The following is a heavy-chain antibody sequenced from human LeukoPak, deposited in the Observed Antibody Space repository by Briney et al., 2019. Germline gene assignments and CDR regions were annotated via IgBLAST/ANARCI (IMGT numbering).Heavy chain of an antibody. CDR1: GSSASSDEYY. CDR3: ARVKVLRFLEWFLDF. Sequence: SETLSLTCTVSGSSASSDEYYWSWVRQYPGKGLEWIGYVYYSGSSYYIPSLESRVTMSVEVSKNQFSLELRSVTAADTAVYYCARVKVLRFLEWFLDFWGQGALVTVSS. J-gene: IGHJ4*02. CDR2: VYYSGSS. D-gene: IGHD3-3*01. V-gene: IGHV4-31*03.